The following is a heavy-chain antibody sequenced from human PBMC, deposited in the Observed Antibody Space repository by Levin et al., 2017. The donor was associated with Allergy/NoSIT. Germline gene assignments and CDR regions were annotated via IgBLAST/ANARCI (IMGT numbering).Heavy chain of an antibody. D-gene: IGHD3-3*01. CDR1: GFTFSSYA. J-gene: IGHJ4*02. CDR2: ISSNGGST. CDR3: AREQVPRIYDFWSGYSPAPFY. V-gene: IGHV3-64*01. Sequence: GGSLRLSCAASGFTFSSYAMHWVRQAPGKGLEYVSAISSNGGSTYYANSVKGRFTISRDNSKNTLYLQMGSLRAEDRAVYYCAREQVPRIYDFWSGYSPAPFYWGQGTLVTVSS.